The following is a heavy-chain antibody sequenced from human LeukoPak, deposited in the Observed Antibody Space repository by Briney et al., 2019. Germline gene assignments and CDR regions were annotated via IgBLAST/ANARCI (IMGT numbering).Heavy chain of an antibody. D-gene: IGHD2-15*01. CDR3: ARLSCSGGSCYRHYNWFDP. Sequence: GESLKISCKGSGYSFTSYWIGWVRQMPGKGLEWMGIIYPGDSDTRYSPSFQGQVTISADKSISTAYLQWNSLKASDTAMYYCARLSCSGGSCYRHYNWFDPWGQGTLVTVSS. CDR1: GYSFTSYW. J-gene: IGHJ5*02. CDR2: IYPGDSDT. V-gene: IGHV5-51*01.